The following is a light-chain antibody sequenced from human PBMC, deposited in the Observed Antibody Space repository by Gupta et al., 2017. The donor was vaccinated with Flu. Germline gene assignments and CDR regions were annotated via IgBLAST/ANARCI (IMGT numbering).Light chain of an antibody. V-gene: IGKV4-1*01. CDR3: QQQYSDHPLT. CDR2: WAS. Sequence: DIVMTQSPDSLAVSLCGRATINCKSSQSDLYSPHNKNYLAWYQQKPGQPPKLLIYWASTREDGVLDRFSGSGSGTDVTLTISSRQAEDVAVYYCQQQYSDHPLTFGGGTQVEIK. CDR1: QSDLYSPHNKNY. J-gene: IGKJ4*01.